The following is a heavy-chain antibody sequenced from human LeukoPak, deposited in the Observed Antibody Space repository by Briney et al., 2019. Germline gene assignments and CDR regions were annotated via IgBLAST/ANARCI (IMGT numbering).Heavy chain of an antibody. D-gene: IGHD3-3*01. CDR1: GGTFSSSV. J-gene: IGHJ4*02. V-gene: IGHV1-18*01. CDR2: ISAYNGNT. Sequence: ASVKVSCKASGGTFSSSVISWVRQAPGQGLEWMGWISAYNGNTNYAQKLQGRVTMTTDTSTSTAYMELRSLRSDDTAVYYCARSDYDFWSGYQFDYWGQGTLVTVSS. CDR3: ARSDYDFWSGYQFDY.